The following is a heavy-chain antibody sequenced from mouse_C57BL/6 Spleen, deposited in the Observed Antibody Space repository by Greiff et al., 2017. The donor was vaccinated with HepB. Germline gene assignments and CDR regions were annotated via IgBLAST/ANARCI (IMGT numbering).Heavy chain of an antibody. CDR2: IRLKSDNYAT. V-gene: IGHV6-3*01. CDR1: GFTFSNYW. Sequence: EVQGVESGGGLVQPGGSMKLSCVASGFTFSNYWMNWVRQSPEKGLEWVAQIRLKSDNYATHYAESVKGRFTISRDDSKSSVYLQMNNLRAEDTGIYYCTERVDLLPFAYWGQGTLVTVSA. CDR3: TERVDLLPFAY. D-gene: IGHD2-1*01. J-gene: IGHJ3*01.